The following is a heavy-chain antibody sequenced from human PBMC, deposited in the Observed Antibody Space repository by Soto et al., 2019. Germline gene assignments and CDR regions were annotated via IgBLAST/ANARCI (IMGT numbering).Heavy chain of an antibody. CDR1: GGSISSGGYS. CDR2: IYHSGST. V-gene: IGHV4-30-2*01. Sequence: HLQLQESGSGLVKPSQTLSLTCAVSGGSISSGGYSWSWIRQPPGKGLEWIGYIYHSGSTYYNPSRKSRFTITVDRSNNQFSLKLSSVTAADTAVYYCARVPDVWGQGTTVTVSS. CDR3: ARVPDV. J-gene: IGHJ6*02.